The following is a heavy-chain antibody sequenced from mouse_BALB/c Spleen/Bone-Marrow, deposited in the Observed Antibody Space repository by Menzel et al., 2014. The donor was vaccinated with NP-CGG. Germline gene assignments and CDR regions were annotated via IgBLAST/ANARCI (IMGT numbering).Heavy chain of an antibody. CDR3: ARFWF. V-gene: IGHV5-6-3*01. Sequence: ISCAVSGFKINSYGMSWVRQTPDKRLELVATINSSGGSTYYPDSVKGRFTISRDNAKNTLYLQMSSLKSEDTAMYYCARFWF. CDR1: GFKINSYG. CDR2: INSSGGST. J-gene: IGHJ3*01.